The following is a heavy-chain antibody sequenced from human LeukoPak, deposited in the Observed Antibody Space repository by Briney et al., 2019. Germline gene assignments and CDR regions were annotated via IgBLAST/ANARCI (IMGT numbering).Heavy chain of an antibody. CDR2: IYPGDSDT. Sequence: GESLKISCKGSGYSFTTYWIGWVRQMPGKGLEWMGIIYPGDSDTRYSPSFRGQVTISADKSISTAYLQWSTLKASDSAMYYCARPHFDGSGYEFDFWGQGTLVTVSS. V-gene: IGHV5-51*01. J-gene: IGHJ4*02. CDR3: ARPHFDGSGYEFDF. CDR1: GYSFTTYW. D-gene: IGHD3-22*01.